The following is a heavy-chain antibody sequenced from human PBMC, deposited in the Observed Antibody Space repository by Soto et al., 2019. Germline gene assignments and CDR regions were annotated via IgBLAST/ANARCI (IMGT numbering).Heavy chain of an antibody. CDR2: ISWNSGSI. J-gene: IGHJ6*02. V-gene: IGHV3-9*01. CDR1: GFTFDDYA. Sequence: GGSLRLSCAASGFTFDDYAMHWVRQAPGKGLEWVSGISWNSGSIGYADSVKGRFTISRDNAKNSLYLQMNSLRAEDTALYYCAKDAHYGMDVWGQGTTVTVSS. CDR3: AKDAHYGMDV.